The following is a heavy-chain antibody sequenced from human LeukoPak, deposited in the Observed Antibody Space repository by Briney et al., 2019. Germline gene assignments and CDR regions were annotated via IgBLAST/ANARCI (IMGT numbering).Heavy chain of an antibody. CDR1: GYTFTGYY. V-gene: IGHV1-2*02. CDR3: ARIKLWFGELSDY. D-gene: IGHD3-10*01. J-gene: IGHJ4*02. CDR2: INPNSGGT. Sequence: ASVKVSCKASGYTFTGYYMHWVRQAPGQGLEWMGWINPNSGGTNYAQKFQGRVTMTRDTSISTAYMELSRLRSDDTAVYYCARIKLWFGELSDYWGQGTLVTVSS.